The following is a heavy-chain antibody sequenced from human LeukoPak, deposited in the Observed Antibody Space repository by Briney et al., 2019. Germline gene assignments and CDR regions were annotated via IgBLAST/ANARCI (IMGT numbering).Heavy chain of an antibody. Sequence: SETLSLTCTVSGDSIFTTNYYWSWIRQPPGKGLEWIGNIYYSGSTNYNPSLKSRVTISVDTSKNQFSLKLSSVTAADTAVYYCTRGSIAYYYMDVWGKGTTVTISS. CDR2: IYYSGST. D-gene: IGHD3-22*01. CDR1: GDSIFTTNYY. V-gene: IGHV4-61*01. CDR3: TRGSIAYYYMDV. J-gene: IGHJ6*03.